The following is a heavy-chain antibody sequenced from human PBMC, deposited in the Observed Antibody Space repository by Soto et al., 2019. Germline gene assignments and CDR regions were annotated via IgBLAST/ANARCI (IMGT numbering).Heavy chain of an antibody. J-gene: IGHJ4*02. V-gene: IGHV3-30-3*01. Sequence: QVQLVESGGGVVQPGRSLRLSCAASGFTFSSYAMHWVRQAPGKGLEWLAVISYYGDNKYYADSVEGRFTISRDNSKNTLYIQMSSLRADDTAVYYGAREVLDWVQGALVTVSS. CDR3: AREVLD. CDR2: ISYYGDNK. CDR1: GFTFSSYA.